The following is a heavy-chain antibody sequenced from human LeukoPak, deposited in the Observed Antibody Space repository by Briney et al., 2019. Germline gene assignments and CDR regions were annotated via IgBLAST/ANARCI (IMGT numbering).Heavy chain of an antibody. CDR1: GGSISTYF. J-gene: IGHJ6*02. CDR2: IYHSGST. V-gene: IGHV4-59*12. Sequence: RASETLSLTCTVSGGSISTYFWSWIRQPPGKGLEWIGSIYHSGSTYYNPSLKSRVTISVDTSKNQFSLKLSSVTAADTAVYYCAREWGSGSSWDYYGMDVWGQGTTVTVSS. D-gene: IGHD1-26*01. CDR3: AREWGSGSSWDYYGMDV.